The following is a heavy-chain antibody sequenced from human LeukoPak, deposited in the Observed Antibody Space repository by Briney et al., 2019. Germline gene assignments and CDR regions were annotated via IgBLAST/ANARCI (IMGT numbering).Heavy chain of an antibody. Sequence: GGSLRLSCAASGFTFSDYYMGWIRQAPGKGLEWVSYISSSGSTIYYADSVKGRFTISRDNAKNSLYLQMNSLRAEDTAVYYCASDMVRGVIIKPPDYWGQGTLVTASS. J-gene: IGHJ4*02. D-gene: IGHD3-10*01. CDR3: ASDMVRGVIIKPPDY. V-gene: IGHV3-11*04. CDR2: ISSSGSTI. CDR1: GFTFSDYY.